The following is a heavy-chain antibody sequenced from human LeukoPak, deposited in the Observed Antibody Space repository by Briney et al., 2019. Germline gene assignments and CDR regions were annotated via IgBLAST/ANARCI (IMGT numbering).Heavy chain of an antibody. D-gene: IGHD4-17*01. V-gene: IGHV4-39*01. CDR2: IYYSGST. Sequence: PSETLSLTCTVSGGSISSSSYYWGWIRQPPGKGLEWIGSIYYSGSTYYNPSLKRRVTISVDTSKNQFSLKLSSVTAADTAVYYCARLAGRQLYGWYFDLWGRGTLVTVSS. CDR1: GGSISSSSYY. J-gene: IGHJ2*01. CDR3: ARLAGRQLYGWYFDL.